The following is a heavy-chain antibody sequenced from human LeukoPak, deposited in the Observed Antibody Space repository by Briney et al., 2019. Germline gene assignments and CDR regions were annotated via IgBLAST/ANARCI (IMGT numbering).Heavy chain of an antibody. J-gene: IGHJ4*02. CDR3: ASFKGYCTNGVCDDY. D-gene: IGHD2-8*01. V-gene: IGHV4-34*01. CDR1: GGSFSGYY. Sequence: PSETLPLTCAVYGGSFSGYYWSWIRQPPGKGLEWIGEINHSGSTNYNPSLKSRVTISVDTSKNQFSLKLSSVTAADTAVYYCASFKGYCTNGVCDDYWGQGTLVTASS. CDR2: INHSGST.